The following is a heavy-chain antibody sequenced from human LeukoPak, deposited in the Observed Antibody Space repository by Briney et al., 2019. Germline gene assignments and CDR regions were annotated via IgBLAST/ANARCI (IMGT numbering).Heavy chain of an antibody. Sequence: GGSLRLSCAASRFSVSGITMQWVRQAPGKGLEWVAVISSDGSNDYYVDSVKGRFTISRDNSKNTLFLQMNSLRAEDTAVYYCARVSRVGGPPHMDVWGQGTTVIVSS. V-gene: IGHV3-30*04. D-gene: IGHD3-3*01. CDR2: ISSDGSND. CDR3: ARVSRVGGPPHMDV. CDR1: RFSVSGIT. J-gene: IGHJ6*02.